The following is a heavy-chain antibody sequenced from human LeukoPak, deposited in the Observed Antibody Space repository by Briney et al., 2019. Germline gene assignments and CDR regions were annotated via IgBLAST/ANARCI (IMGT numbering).Heavy chain of an antibody. D-gene: IGHD6-13*01. Sequence: GGSLRLSCAASGFTFSNAWMSWVRQAPGKGLEWVGRIKSKTDGGTTDYAAPVKGRFTISRDDSKNTLYLQMNSLKTEDTAVYYCTTDGRFLGVAAAGHWYFDLWGRGTLVTVSS. V-gene: IGHV3-15*01. CDR3: TTDGRFLGVAAAGHWYFDL. CDR1: GFTFSNAW. J-gene: IGHJ2*01. CDR2: IKSKTDGGTT.